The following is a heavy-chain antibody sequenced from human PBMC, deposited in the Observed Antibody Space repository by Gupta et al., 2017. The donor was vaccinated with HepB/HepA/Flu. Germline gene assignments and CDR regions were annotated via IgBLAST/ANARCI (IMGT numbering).Heavy chain of an antibody. D-gene: IGHD3-16*01. CDR3: ARHSWHQLRAFDY. Sequence: QLQLQESGPGLVKPSETLSLTCTVSGGSISSYNSYWGWIRQPPGKGLEWIGTIYYSGSTYYNPTLKSRVTISVDTSKNQFSLKLSSVTAADTAVYYCARHSWHQLRAFDYWGQGTLVTVSS. J-gene: IGHJ4*02. V-gene: IGHV4-39*01. CDR1: GGSISSYNSY. CDR2: IYYSGST.